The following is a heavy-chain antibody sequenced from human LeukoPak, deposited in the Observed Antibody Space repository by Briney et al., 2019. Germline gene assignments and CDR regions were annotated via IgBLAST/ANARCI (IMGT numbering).Heavy chain of an antibody. CDR1: GFSFSNAW. J-gene: IGHJ4*02. CDR2: IKSKADGGTA. CDR3: TTAPFVWSAYGDSY. D-gene: IGHD4-17*01. V-gene: IGHV3-15*01. Sequence: GGSLRLSCAASGFSFSNAWMSWVRQAPGKGLEWVGRIKSKADGGTADYAAPVRGRCTISRDDSKDTVFLQMNSLGAEDTAVYFCTTAPFVWSAYGDSYWGQGTLVTVSS.